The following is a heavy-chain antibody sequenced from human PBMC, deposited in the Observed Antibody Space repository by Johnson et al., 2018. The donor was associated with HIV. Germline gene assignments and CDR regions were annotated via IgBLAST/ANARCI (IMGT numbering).Heavy chain of an antibody. CDR1: GFIFDSCW. CDR2: IKEDGTEK. J-gene: IGHJ3*01. CDR3: ARDSRPGAAGGV. D-gene: IGHD6-13*01. V-gene: IGHV3-7*05. Sequence: VQLVESGGGLVEPGGSLRLSCIASGFIFDSCWMTWVRQAPGERLEWVANIKEDGTEKYYVDSVKGRFTVSRDNATNSLYLQMNSLRAEDTAFYYCARDSRPGAAGGVWGQGTMVTVSS.